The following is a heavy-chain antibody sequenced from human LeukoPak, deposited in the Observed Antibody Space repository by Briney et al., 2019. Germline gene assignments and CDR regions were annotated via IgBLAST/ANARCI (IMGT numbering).Heavy chain of an antibody. CDR3: AREGYYYDSSEVAGFDY. CDR2: IFYNEGT. CDR1: SGSFRTYY. V-gene: IGHV4-59*12. Sequence: RPSETLSLTCTVSSGSFRTYYWSWIRQPPGKGLEWIGYIFYNEGTSYNPSLKSRVTISVDTSNNQLSLKLSSVTAADTAVYYCAREGYYYDSSEVAGFDYWGQGTLVTVSS. D-gene: IGHD3-22*01. J-gene: IGHJ4*02.